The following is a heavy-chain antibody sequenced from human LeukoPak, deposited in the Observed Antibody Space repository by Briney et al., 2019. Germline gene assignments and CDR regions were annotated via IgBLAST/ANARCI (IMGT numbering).Heavy chain of an antibody. CDR2: IYSGGST. J-gene: IGHJ6*02. CDR3: ARDPGHYYDSRGFYYGMDV. V-gene: IGHV3-53*01. CDR1: GFTVSSNY. D-gene: IGHD3-22*01. Sequence: GGSLRLSCAASGFTVSSNYMSWVRQAPGKGLKWVSVIYSGGSTYYADSVKGRFTISRDNSKNTLYLQMNSLRAEDTAVYYCARDPGHYYDSRGFYYGMDVWGQGTTVTVSS.